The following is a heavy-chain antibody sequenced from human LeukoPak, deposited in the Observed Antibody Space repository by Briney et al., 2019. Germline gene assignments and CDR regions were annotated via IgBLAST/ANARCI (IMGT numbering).Heavy chain of an antibody. J-gene: IGHJ4*02. Sequence: PRGSLRLSCAASGFTFSTYWMIWVRQAPGKGLEWVANIKEDGSEKYYVDSVKGRFTISRDNAKNSLYLQMNSLRVEDTAVYYCARAPYGENYWGQGTLVTVSS. D-gene: IGHD4-17*01. CDR1: GFTFSTYW. V-gene: IGHV3-7*01. CDR3: ARAPYGENY. CDR2: IKEDGSEK.